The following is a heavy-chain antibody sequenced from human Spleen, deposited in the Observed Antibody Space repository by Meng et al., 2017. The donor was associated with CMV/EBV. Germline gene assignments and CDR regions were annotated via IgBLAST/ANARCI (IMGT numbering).Heavy chain of an antibody. Sequence: GESLKISCSASGFTFSSYWMSWVRQAPGKGLEWVSSISSSSSYIYYADSVKGRFTISRDNAKNSLYLQMNSLRAEDTAVYYCARGVASYYDFWSGYYLDYFDYWGQGTLVTVSS. CDR2: ISSSSSYI. J-gene: IGHJ4*02. D-gene: IGHD3-3*01. CDR1: GFTFSSYW. V-gene: IGHV3-21*01. CDR3: ARGVASYYDFWSGYYLDYFDY.